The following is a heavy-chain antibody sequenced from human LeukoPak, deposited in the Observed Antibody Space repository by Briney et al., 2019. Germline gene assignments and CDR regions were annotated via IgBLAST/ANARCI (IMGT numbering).Heavy chain of an antibody. Sequence: SVKVSCKASGGTFSSYAISWVRQAPGQGLEWMGGIIPIFGTANYAQKFQGRVTITADESTSTAYMELSSLRSEDTAVYYCARGRDGYNWVVPNDYWAREPWSPSPQ. D-gene: IGHD5-24*01. CDR3: ARGRDGYNWVVPNDY. CDR2: IIPIFGTA. J-gene: IGHJ4*02. V-gene: IGHV1-69*13. CDR1: GGTFSSYA.